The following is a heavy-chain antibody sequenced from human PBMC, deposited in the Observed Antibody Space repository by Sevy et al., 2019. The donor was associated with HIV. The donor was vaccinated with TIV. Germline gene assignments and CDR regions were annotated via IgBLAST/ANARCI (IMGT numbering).Heavy chain of an antibody. Sequence: GGSLRLSCAASGFTISEYYMSWIRQAPGKGLEWVSYISSSGSTVYYADSVKGRFTISRDNAKNSLYLQMNSLRAEDTAVYYCARDQNSGSYVEGPYYWGQGTLVTVSS. CDR2: ISSSGSTV. D-gene: IGHD1-26*01. CDR1: GFTISEYY. CDR3: ARDQNSGSYVEGPYY. J-gene: IGHJ4*02. V-gene: IGHV3-11*01.